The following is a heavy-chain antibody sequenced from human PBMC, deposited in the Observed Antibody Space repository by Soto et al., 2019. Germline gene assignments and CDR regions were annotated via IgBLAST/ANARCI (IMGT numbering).Heavy chain of an antibody. CDR1: GFTFSNYA. D-gene: IGHD3-22*01. CDR2: ISGSGGST. Sequence: EVQLLESGGGLVQPGGSLRLSCAASGFTFSNYAMSWVRQAPGKGLEWVSGISGSGGSTHYADSVKGRFTISRDNSKNTLYVQMNSLRAEDTAVYYCAKDTYYSDSGGYYGDAFDIWGQGTMVTVSS. CDR3: AKDTYYSDSGGYYGDAFDI. J-gene: IGHJ3*02. V-gene: IGHV3-23*01.